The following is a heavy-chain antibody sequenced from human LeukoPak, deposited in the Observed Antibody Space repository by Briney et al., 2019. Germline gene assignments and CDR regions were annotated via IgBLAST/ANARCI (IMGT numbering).Heavy chain of an antibody. CDR3: ARLELEQPTWFDP. CDR1: GYTFTSYR. CDR2: ISGYNGNT. J-gene: IGHJ5*02. V-gene: IGHV1-18*01. D-gene: IGHD1/OR15-1a*01. Sequence: GASVKVSCKASGYTFTSYRIIWVRQAPGQGLELMGWISGYNGNTNYAQKLQGRATMTTDTSTSTASVELRSLTSDDTAVYYCARLELEQPTWFDPWGQGTLVFVSS.